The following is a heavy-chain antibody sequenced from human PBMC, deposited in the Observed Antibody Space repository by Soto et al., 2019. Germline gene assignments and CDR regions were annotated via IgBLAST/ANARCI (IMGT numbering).Heavy chain of an antibody. CDR2: IYYSGST. CDR3: ARANYARNAFDI. CDR1: GGSVSSGSYY. Sequence: SETLPLTCTVSGGSVSSGSYYWSWLRQPPGKGLEWIGYIYYSGSTNYNPSLKSRATISVDTSKNQFSLKLSSVTAADTAVYYCARANYARNAFDILGQGTMVTVSS. V-gene: IGHV4-61*01. D-gene: IGHD1-7*01. J-gene: IGHJ3*02.